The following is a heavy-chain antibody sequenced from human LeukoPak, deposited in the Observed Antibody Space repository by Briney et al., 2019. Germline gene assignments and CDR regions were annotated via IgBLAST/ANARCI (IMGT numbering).Heavy chain of an antibody. CDR3: ARGDQDIVVVVAATVFDY. J-gene: IGHJ4*02. CDR2: ISSSSSYI. Sequence: GGSLRLSCAASGFTFSSYSMNWVRQAPGKGLEWVSSISSSSSYIYYADSVKGRFTISRDNAKNSLYLQMNSLRAEDTAVYYCARGDQDIVVVVAATVFDYWGPGNPGHRLL. D-gene: IGHD2-15*01. V-gene: IGHV3-21*01. CDR1: GFTFSSYS.